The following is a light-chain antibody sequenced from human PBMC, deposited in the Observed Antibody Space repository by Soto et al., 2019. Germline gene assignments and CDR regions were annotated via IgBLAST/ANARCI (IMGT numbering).Light chain of an antibody. J-gene: IGLJ2*01. CDR1: SGHSSYA. CDR2: LNSDGSH. V-gene: IGLV4-69*01. Sequence: QLVLTQSPSASASLGASVNLTCTLSSGHSSYAIAWHQQHPERGPRYLMKLNSDGSHSKGDGIPDRFSGSSSGAERYLTISSLQSEDEADYYCQTWGTGIQVFGGGTQLTVL. CDR3: QTWGTGIQV.